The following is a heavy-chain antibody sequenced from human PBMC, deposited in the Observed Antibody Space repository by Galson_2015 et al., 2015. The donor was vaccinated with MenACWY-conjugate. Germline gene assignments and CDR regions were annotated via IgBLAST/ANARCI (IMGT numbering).Heavy chain of an antibody. D-gene: IGHD6-19*01. CDR3: TRAKEQWLSKTFDV. CDR2: IKHDGSRT. V-gene: IGHV3-7*01. Sequence: SLRLSCAASGFTFNTHWVGWVRQAPGAGPQWVANIKHDGSRTYYVDSVKGRFTISRDNARNSLYLHMNNLRAEDTAVYYCTRAKEQWLSKTFDVWGQGTMVTVSS. CDR1: GFTFNTHW. J-gene: IGHJ3*01.